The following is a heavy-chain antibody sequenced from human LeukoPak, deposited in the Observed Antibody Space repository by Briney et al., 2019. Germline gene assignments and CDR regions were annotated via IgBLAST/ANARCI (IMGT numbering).Heavy chain of an antibody. D-gene: IGHD3-3*01. J-gene: IGHJ4*02. CDR3: AKTRITIFGVVIEPSGYYFDY. Sequence: GGSLRLSCAASGFTFSSYAMSWVRQAPGKGLEWVSAISGSGGSTYYADSVKGRFTISRDNSKNTLYLQMNSLRAEDTAVYYCAKTRITIFGVVIEPSGYYFDYWGQGTLVTVSS. V-gene: IGHV3-23*01. CDR2: ISGSGGST. CDR1: GFTFSSYA.